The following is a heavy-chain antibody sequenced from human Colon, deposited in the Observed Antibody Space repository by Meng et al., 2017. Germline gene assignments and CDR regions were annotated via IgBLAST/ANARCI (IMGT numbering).Heavy chain of an antibody. D-gene: IGHD3-10*01. CDR3: ARNRYGSGSYGLYHY. Sequence: VRLVRVGSEVRKPGPSVKTSCKPSGDTVNAYSLSWVRQAPGHGLEWMAGIVSRFDSGNIAPKFRGRSTIYFDESSDTAYMELSSLTSEDTAVYFCARNRYGSGSYGLYHYWGQGAVVTVSS. J-gene: IGHJ4*02. CDR2: IVSRFDSG. V-gene: IGHV1-69*05. CDR1: GDTVNAYS.